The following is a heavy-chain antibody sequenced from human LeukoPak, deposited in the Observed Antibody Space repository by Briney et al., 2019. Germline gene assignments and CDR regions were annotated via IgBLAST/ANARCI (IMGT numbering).Heavy chain of an antibody. Sequence: GGSLRLSCADSGFTFSSYAMSWVRQAPGKGLEWVSSISGSSTRTYYADSVKGRFTVSRDNPKNTLYLQMNSLRAEDTAVYYCAKQRDYYDSSGYYRGYYFDYWGQGTLVTVPS. CDR2: ISGSSTRT. V-gene: IGHV3-23*01. D-gene: IGHD3-22*01. CDR1: GFTFSSYA. J-gene: IGHJ4*02. CDR3: AKQRDYYDSSGYYRGYYFDY.